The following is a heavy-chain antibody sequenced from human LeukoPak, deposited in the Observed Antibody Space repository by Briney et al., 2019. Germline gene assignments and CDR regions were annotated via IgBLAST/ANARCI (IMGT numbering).Heavy chain of an antibody. CDR2: ISGSGGST. Sequence: PGGSLRLSCAASGFTFSSYAMSWVRQAPGKGLEWVSTISGSGGSTYYADSVKGRFTISRDNSKNTLYLQMNSLRAEDTAVYYCAKDTLSYCGGDRPFDYWGQGTLVTVSS. CDR3: AKDTLSYCGGDRPFDY. J-gene: IGHJ4*02. CDR1: GFTFSSYA. D-gene: IGHD2-21*02. V-gene: IGHV3-23*01.